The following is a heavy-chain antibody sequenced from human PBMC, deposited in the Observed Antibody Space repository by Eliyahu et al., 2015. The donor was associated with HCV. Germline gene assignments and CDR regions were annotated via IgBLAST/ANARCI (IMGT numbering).Heavy chain of an antibody. CDR1: GGTFSNYA. V-gene: IGHV1-69*01. CDR3: ARAGEMATMLRSGAFDI. D-gene: IGHD5-24*01. J-gene: IGHJ3*02. Sequence: QVQLVQSGAEVKKPGSSIKVSCKASGGTFSNYAISWVRQAPGQGLEWMGGIIPFFGTANYAQKFQGRVTITADESTSTTYLELSSLRSEDTAVYYCARAGEMATMLRSGAFDIWGQGTMVTVSS. CDR2: IIPFFGTA.